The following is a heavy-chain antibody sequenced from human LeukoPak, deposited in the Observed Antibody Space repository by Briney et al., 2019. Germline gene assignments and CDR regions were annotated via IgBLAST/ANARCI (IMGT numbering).Heavy chain of an antibody. J-gene: IGHJ4*02. CDR2: ISSSSSTI. D-gene: IGHD5-24*01. CDR3: ARDLSGYNFIDYFDY. CDR1: GFTFSSYS. V-gene: IGHV3-48*01. Sequence: PGGSLRLSCAASGFTFSSYSMNWVRQAPGKGLEWVSYISSSSSTIYYADSVKGRFTISRDNAKNSLYLQMNSLRAEDTAVYYCARDLSGYNFIDYFDYWGQGTLVTVSS.